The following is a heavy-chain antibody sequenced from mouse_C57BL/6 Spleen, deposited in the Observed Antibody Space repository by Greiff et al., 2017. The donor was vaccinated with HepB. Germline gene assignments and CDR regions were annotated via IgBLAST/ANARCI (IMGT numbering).Heavy chain of an antibody. CDR1: GYTLTGYW. Sequence: QVQLQQSGAELMKPGASVKLSCKATGYTLTGYWIEWVKQRPGHGLEWIGEILPGSGSTNYNEKFKGKATFTADTSSNTAYMQLSSLTTEDSAIYYCARRSYYYGSSNWYFDVWGTGTTVTVSS. D-gene: IGHD1-1*01. CDR2: ILPGSGST. CDR3: ARRSYYYGSSNWYFDV. V-gene: IGHV1-9*01. J-gene: IGHJ1*03.